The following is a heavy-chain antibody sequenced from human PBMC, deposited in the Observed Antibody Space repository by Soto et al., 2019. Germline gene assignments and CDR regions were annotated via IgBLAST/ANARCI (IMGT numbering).Heavy chain of an antibody. CDR2: IKQDGSEK. J-gene: IGHJ6*03. D-gene: IGHD3-10*01. CDR1: GFTFSSYW. CDR3: ARGEYYGSGSYSNYYYYYMDV. Sequence: GGSLRLSCAASGFTFSSYWMSWVRQAPGKGLEWVANIKQDGSEKYYVDSVKGRFTISRDNAKNSLYLQMNSLRAEDTAVYYCARGEYYGSGSYSNYYYYYMDVWGKGTTVTVSS. V-gene: IGHV3-7*01.